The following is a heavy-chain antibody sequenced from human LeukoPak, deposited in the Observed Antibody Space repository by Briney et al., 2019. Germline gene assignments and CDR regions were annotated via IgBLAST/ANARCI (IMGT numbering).Heavy chain of an antibody. V-gene: IGHV4-61*02. CDR3: AREVVGATTLDY. CDR2: IYTSGST. J-gene: IGHJ4*02. CDR1: GGSISSGSYY. D-gene: IGHD1-26*01. Sequence: PSETLSLTCTLSGGSISSGSYYWSWIRQPAGKGLEWIGRIYTSGSTNYNPSLKSRVTISVDTSKNQFSLKLSSVTAADTAVYYCAREVVGATTLDYWGQGTLVTVSS.